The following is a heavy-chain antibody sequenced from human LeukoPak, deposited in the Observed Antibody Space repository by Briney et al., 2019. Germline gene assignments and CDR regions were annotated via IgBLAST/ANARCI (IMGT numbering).Heavy chain of an antibody. CDR1: GGSISSSGYY. J-gene: IGHJ5*02. CDR2: IYYSGST. Sequence: PSETLSLTCSVFGGSISSSGYYWGWIRQPPGKGLEWIGSIYYSGSTYYNPSLKSRVTIAVDTSKDQFSLKLSSVTAADTAVYYCARVPGVAGDNWFDPWGQGTLVTVSS. V-gene: IGHV4-39*07. D-gene: IGHD6-19*01. CDR3: ARVPGVAGDNWFDP.